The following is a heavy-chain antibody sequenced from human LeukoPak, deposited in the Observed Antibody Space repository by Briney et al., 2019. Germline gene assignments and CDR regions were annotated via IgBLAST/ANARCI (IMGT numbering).Heavy chain of an antibody. V-gene: IGHV3-74*01. CDR1: GFTFSNYL. J-gene: IGHJ4*02. D-gene: IGHD6-19*01. CDR2: INSDGSST. CDR3: ATASYSSGWYFFDY. Sequence: PGGSLRLSCAASGFTFSNYLMYWVRQAPGKGLVWVARINSDGSSTSYADYVKGRFTVSRDNAKNTLYLQMNSLRAEDTAVYYCATASYSSGWYFFDYWGQGTLVTVSS.